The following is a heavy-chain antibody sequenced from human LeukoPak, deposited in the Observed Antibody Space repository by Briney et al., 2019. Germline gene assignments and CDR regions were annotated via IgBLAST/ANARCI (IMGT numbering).Heavy chain of an antibody. CDR1: GGSITNYY. D-gene: IGHD1-26*01. Sequence: SETLSLTCTVSGGSITNYYWGWLRQPPGKGLEYIGHTYYSGSTNYNPSLKGRVTISVDMSKNQFSLRLSSVTAADTAIYYCARHKDGGSFPIDSWGQGTLVTVSS. CDR3: ARHKDGGSFPIDS. V-gene: IGHV4-59*08. CDR2: TYYSGST. J-gene: IGHJ4*02.